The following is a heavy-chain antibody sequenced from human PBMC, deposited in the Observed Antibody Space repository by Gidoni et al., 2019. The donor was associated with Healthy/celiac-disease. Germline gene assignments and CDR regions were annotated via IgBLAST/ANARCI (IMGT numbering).Heavy chain of an antibody. D-gene: IGHD2-2*02. V-gene: IGHV3-21*01. Sequence: EVQLVESVGGLVKPGWSLRLSCAASGFTFRSYSMNWVRQAPGKGLEWVSSISSSSSYIYYADSVKGRFTISRDNAKNSLYLQMNSLRAEDTAVYYCARDGIVVVPAAIGEIDYWGQGTLVTVSS. CDR1: GFTFRSYS. CDR3: ARDGIVVVPAAIGEIDY. CDR2: ISSSSSYI. J-gene: IGHJ4*02.